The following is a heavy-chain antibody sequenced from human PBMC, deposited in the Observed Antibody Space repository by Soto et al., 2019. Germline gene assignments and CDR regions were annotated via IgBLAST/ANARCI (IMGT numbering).Heavy chain of an antibody. CDR1: GFAFSSYA. D-gene: IGHD2-15*01. Sequence: EVQLLESGGGLVQPGGSLRLSCAASGFAFSSYAMSWVRQAPGKGLEWVSSLSGSGASTYYADSVKGRFTISRDNSKNTLYLQMNSLTAADTAIYFCASYPVGYCSGGCCHPVDPWGQGTLVTVSS. CDR2: LSGSGAST. V-gene: IGHV3-23*01. CDR3: ASYPVGYCSGGCCHPVDP. J-gene: IGHJ5*02.